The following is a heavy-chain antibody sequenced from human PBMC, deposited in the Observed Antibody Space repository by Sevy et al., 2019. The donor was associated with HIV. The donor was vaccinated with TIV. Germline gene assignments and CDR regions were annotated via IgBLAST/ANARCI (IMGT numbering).Heavy chain of an antibody. Sequence: SETLSLTCAVYGGSFSGYYWSWIRQPPGKGLEWIGEINHSGSTNYNPSLKSRVTISVDTSKNQFSLKLGSVTAADTAVYYCAGANPIKSSGSYLFDYYYYYGMDVWGQGTTVTVSS. CDR3: AGANPIKSSGSYLFDYYYYYGMDV. V-gene: IGHV4-34*01. D-gene: IGHD3-10*01. CDR2: INHSGST. J-gene: IGHJ6*02. CDR1: GGSFSGYY.